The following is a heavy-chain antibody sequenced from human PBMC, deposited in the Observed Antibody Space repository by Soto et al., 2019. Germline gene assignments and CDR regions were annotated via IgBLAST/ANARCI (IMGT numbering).Heavy chain of an antibody. J-gene: IGHJ4*02. V-gene: IGHV4-30-4*01. D-gene: IGHD3-22*01. CDR3: AGGSYNYDSSGYYHY. Sequence: SETLSLTCTVSGGSISSGDYYWSWIRQPPGKGLEWIGYIYYSGSTYYNPSLKSRVTISVDTPKNQFSLKLSSVTAADTAVYYFAGGSYNYDSSGYYHYGGKGPRVTVPS. CDR2: IYYSGST. CDR1: GGSISSGDYY.